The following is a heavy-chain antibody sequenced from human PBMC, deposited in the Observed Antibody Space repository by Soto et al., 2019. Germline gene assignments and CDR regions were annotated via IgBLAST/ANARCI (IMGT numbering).Heavy chain of an antibody. CDR3: ATSTPAAMYFDY. Sequence: ASVKVSCKTSGYTFTSYAMHWVRQAPGQRLEWMGWINAGNGNTKYSQKFQGRVTITRDTSASTAYMELSSLRSEDTAVYYCATSTPAAMYFDYWVKGTLVTVSS. J-gene: IGHJ4*02. D-gene: IGHD2-2*01. V-gene: IGHV1-3*01. CDR1: GYTFTSYA. CDR2: INAGNGNT.